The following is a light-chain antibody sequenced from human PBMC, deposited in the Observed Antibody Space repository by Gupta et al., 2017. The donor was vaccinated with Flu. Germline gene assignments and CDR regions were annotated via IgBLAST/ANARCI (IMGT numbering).Light chain of an antibody. CDR3: QRRSNGRT. CDR1: QSVRRD. V-gene: IGKV3-11*01. J-gene: IGKJ1*01. Sequence: SPATLSLSPGARATPSCRASQSVRRDKDWYQQKPGQAPRLLIYDASNRATGIPDRFSGSGSGTDFTLTSSSREPEEFAVYYWQRRSNGRTFGQGTKVEIK. CDR2: DAS.